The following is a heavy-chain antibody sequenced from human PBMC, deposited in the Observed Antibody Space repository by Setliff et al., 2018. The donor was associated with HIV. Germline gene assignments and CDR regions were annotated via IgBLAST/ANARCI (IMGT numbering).Heavy chain of an antibody. Sequence: PSETLSLTCTVSGGSIYGSDYYWGWIRQPPGKGLESIGSIYYSGSTYYKPSLKSRVTIPVDTSKNQFSLKLSSVTAADTAVYYCARQGQLGSEWGQGTPVTVSS. J-gene: IGHJ4*02. CDR3: ARQGQLGSE. CDR1: GGSIYGSDYY. V-gene: IGHV4-39*01. D-gene: IGHD1-1*01. CDR2: IYYSGST.